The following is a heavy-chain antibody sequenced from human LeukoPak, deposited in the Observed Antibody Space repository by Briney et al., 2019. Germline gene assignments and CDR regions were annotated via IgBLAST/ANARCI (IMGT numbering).Heavy chain of an antibody. CDR1: GYTFTSYY. CDR3: ARETSRVAGTLSGLNWFDP. V-gene: IGHV1-2*02. D-gene: IGHD6-19*01. J-gene: IGHJ5*02. Sequence: GASVKVSCKASGYTFTSYYMHWVRQAPGQGLEWMGWINPNSGGTNYAQKFQGRVTMTRDTSISTAYMELSRLRSDDTAVYYCARETSRVAGTLSGLNWFDPWGQGTLVTVSS. CDR2: INPNSGGT.